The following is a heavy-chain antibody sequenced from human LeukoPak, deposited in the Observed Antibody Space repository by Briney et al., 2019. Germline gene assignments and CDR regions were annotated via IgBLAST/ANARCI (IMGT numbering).Heavy chain of an antibody. V-gene: IGHV1-69*13. Sequence: ASVKVSCKASGGTFSSHTISWVRQAPGQGLEWMGGIIPMFGTGNYAQKFQGRVTITADESTSTAYMELSSLRSEDTAVYYCARESEYYDFWSGPNWFDPWGQGTLVTVSS. CDR2: IIPMFGTG. J-gene: IGHJ5*02. CDR1: GGTFSSHT. D-gene: IGHD3-3*01. CDR3: ARESEYYDFWSGPNWFDP.